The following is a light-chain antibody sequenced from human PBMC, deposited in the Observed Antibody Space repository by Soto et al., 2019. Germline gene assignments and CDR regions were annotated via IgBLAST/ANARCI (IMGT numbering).Light chain of an antibody. J-gene: IGLJ2*01. Sequence: QSALTQPASVSGSPGQSITISCTGTSSDVGSYNLVSWYQQHPGKAPKLMIYEGSKRPSGVSNRFSGSKSGNTASLTISGVQADDEAVYYCSSYAAPSLAFGGGTKLTVL. V-gene: IGLV2-23*01. CDR3: SSYAAPSLA. CDR2: EGS. CDR1: SSDVGSYNL.